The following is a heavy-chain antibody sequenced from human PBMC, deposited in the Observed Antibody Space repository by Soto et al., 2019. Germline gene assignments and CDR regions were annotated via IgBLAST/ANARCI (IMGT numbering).Heavy chain of an antibody. V-gene: IGHV4-59*01. CDR2: IYYSGST. Sequence: ETLSLTCTVSGGSISSYYWSWIRQPPGKGLEWIGYIYYSGSTNYNPSLKSRVTISVDTSKNQFSLKLSSVTAADTAVYYCARATDGDYVEYWGQGTLVTVSS. D-gene: IGHD4-17*01. J-gene: IGHJ4*02. CDR1: GGSISSYY. CDR3: ARATDGDYVEY.